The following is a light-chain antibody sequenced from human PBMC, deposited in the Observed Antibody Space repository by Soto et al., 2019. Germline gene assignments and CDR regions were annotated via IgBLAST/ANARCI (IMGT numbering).Light chain of an antibody. J-gene: IGKJ3*01. Sequence: IQLPQSPSSLSASVGDRVTITCRASQGLNTNLACYQQKPGKAPNLLIYGASNLQKRRPSRFSGSGSGTVFALTISILQTEDLSTDYCQQSNNEFNFGPGSKVDIK. CDR2: GAS. CDR3: QQSNNEFN. CDR1: QGLNTN. V-gene: IGKV1-9*01.